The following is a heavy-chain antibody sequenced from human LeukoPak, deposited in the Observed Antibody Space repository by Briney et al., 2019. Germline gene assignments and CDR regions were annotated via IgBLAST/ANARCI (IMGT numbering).Heavy chain of an antibody. CDR1: GFTFGDYA. V-gene: IGHV3-7*01. CDR2: IKQDGSEK. J-gene: IGHJ4*02. Sequence: GGSLRLSCTASGFTFGDYAMSWVRQAPGKGLEWVANIKQDGSEKYYVDSVKGRFTISRDNAKNSLYLQMNSLRAEDTAVYYCAREAVTVTTLFDYWGQGTLVTVSS. D-gene: IGHD4-11*01. CDR3: AREAVTVTTLFDY.